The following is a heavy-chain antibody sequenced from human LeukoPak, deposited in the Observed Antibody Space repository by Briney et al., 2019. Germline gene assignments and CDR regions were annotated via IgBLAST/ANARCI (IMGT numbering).Heavy chain of an antibody. V-gene: IGHV1-69*06. J-gene: IGHJ4*02. CDR1: GGSFSSYS. CDR3: ARGWDGSGQIPFFY. CDR2: ITPLFGTP. D-gene: IGHD3-22*01. Sequence: SVKVSCKASGGSFSSYSISWVRQAPGQGLEWMGGITPLFGTPNYAQRFQGRVTITADISTTTAYMELTSLTSDDTAVYYCARGWDGSGQIPFFYWGQGTLVAVSS.